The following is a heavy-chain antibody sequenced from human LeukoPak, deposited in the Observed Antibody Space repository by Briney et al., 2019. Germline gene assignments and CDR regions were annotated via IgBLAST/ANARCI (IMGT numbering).Heavy chain of an antibody. CDR1: GFTFSTYS. Sequence: GGSLRLSCAASGFTFSTYSMNWVRQAPGKGLEWVSSISGSGSFKFYTDSVKGRFTISRDNVKRSLYLQLSSLRAEDTAVYYCARDYYGDYYQSGYGMDVWGQGTTVTGSS. CDR3: ARDYYGDYYQSGYGMDV. CDR2: ISGSGSFK. J-gene: IGHJ6*02. D-gene: IGHD4-17*01. V-gene: IGHV3-21*01.